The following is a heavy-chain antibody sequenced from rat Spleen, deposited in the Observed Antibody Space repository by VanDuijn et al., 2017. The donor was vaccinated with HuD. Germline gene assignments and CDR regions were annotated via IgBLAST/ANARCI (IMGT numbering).Heavy chain of an antibody. CDR3: VRQWDY. CDR2: ISYDGRII. J-gene: IGHJ2*01. V-gene: IGHV5-29*01. CDR1: GFTFSNYG. Sequence: EVQLVESGVGLVQPGRSLKLSCAASGFTFSNYGMAWVRQAPTKGLEWVAIISYDGRIIYYRDSVKGRFTISRDNAKSTLHLQMDSLRSEDTATYYCVRQWDYWGQGVMVTVSS.